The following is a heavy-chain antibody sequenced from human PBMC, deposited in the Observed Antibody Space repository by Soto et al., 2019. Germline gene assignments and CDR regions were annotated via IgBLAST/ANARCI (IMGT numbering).Heavy chain of an antibody. J-gene: IGHJ3*02. CDR1: GDSVSSNSAA. V-gene: IGHV6-1*01. CDR3: ARAHPSYSSSWYAFDI. Sequence: KQSQTLSLTCAISGDSVSSNSAAWNWIRQSPSRGLEWLGRTYYRSKWYNDYAVSVKSRITINPDTSKNQFSLQLNSVTPEDTAVYYCARAHPSYSSSWYAFDIWGQGTMVTVSS. D-gene: IGHD6-13*01. CDR2: TYYRSKWYN.